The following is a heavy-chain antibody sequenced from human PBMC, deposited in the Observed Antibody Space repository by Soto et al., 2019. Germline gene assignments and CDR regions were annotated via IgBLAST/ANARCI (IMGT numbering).Heavy chain of an antibody. D-gene: IGHD4-17*01. Sequence: GGSLRLSCAASGFTFSSYWMSWVRQAPGKGLEWVANIKQDGSEKYYVDSVKGRFTISRDNAKNSLYLQMNSLRAEDTAVYYCAREDYGDYDWFDPWGQGTLVTVSS. V-gene: IGHV3-7*01. CDR2: IKQDGSEK. J-gene: IGHJ5*02. CDR1: GFTFSSYW. CDR3: AREDYGDYDWFDP.